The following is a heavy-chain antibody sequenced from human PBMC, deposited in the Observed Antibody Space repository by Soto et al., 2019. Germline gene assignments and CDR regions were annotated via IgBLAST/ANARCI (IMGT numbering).Heavy chain of an antibody. CDR3: PRSILGATTIDY. V-gene: IGHV2-5*02. D-gene: IGHD1-26*01. J-gene: IGHJ4*02. CDR1: GFSLSTSGVG. Sequence: QITLKESGPTLVKPTQTLTLTCTFSGFSLSTSGVGVGWIRQPPGKALEWLAPIYWDDYKRYSPSLKSRLTITKDTPKNQLVLTMNNMAPVDTATYYCPRSILGATTIDYWGQGTLVNVSS. CDR2: IYWDDYK.